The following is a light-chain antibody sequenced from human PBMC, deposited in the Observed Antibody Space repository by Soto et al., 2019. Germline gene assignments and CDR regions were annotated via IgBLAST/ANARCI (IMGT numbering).Light chain of an antibody. J-gene: IGKJ5*01. V-gene: IGKV1-9*01. CDR2: AAS. Sequence: IPLTQSRSSLSASLAHRIHIXRWPSQGISSYLAWYQQKPGKAPKLLIYAASTLQSGVPSRFSGSGSGTDFTLTISSLQPEDFATYYCQQLNSYPDITFGQGTRLEIK. CDR3: QQLNSYPDIT. CDR1: QGISSY.